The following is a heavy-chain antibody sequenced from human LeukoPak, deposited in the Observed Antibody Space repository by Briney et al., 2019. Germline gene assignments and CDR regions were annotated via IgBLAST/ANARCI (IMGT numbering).Heavy chain of an antibody. CDR3: AELGITMIGGV. D-gene: IGHD3-10*02. CDR2: ISGSIGNT. J-gene: IGHJ6*04. Sequence: GGSLRLSCAASGFTFSNYAMSWVRQAPGKGLEWVSTISGSIGNTYYADFVKGRFTISRDNSKNTLYLQMNSLRAEDTAVYYCAELGITMIGGVWGKGTTVTISS. CDR1: GFTFSNYA. V-gene: IGHV3-23*01.